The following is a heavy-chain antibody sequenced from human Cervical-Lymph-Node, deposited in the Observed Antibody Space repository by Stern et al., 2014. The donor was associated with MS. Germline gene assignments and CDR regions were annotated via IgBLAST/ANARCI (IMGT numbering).Heavy chain of an antibody. CDR1: RDTFSHYA. D-gene: IGHD3-10*01. J-gene: IGHJ5*02. CDR2: IIPGLGTT. CDR3: ARDQGDYGSGSEDSWFDP. V-gene: IGHV1-69*06. Sequence: VQLVESGDEVKKPGSSVTVSCKAYRDTFSHYALSWVRQAPEHGLEWMGGIIPGLGTTSYAQKFQGRITISADTSTNTLYMELNSLRSEDTAVYFCARDQGDYGSGSEDSWFDPWGQGTLVTVSS.